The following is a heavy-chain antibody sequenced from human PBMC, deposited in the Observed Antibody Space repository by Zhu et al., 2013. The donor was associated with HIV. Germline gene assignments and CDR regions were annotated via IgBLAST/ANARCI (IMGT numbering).Heavy chain of an antibody. J-gene: IGHJ5*02. Sequence: QVQLVQSGAEVKKPGASVKISCKASGYTFVSYDIHWVRQASGQGLEWMGWVNPKSGNTGYVPKFRGRITMTTNRITTVDMELSNLRQEDTAVYYCVRDRIITGSGPNWFDPWGQGTQVTVAS. CDR1: GYTFVSYD. D-gene: IGHD1-20*01. CDR3: VRDRIITGSGPNWFDP. V-gene: IGHV1-8*01. CDR2: VNPKSGNT.